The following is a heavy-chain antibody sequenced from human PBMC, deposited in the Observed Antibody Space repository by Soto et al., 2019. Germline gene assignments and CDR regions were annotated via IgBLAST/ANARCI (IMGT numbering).Heavy chain of an antibody. CDR3: PRLWFGEYYYYYYYMDV. J-gene: IGHJ6*03. V-gene: IGHV4-59*08. D-gene: IGHD3-10*01. CDR1: GGSISRYY. Sequence: AETLSLTCTVSGGSISRYYSSWIRQPPGKGLEWIGYIYYSGSTNYTPSLKSRVTISVDTSKNQFSLKLSSVTAADTAVYYCPRLWFGEYYYYYYYMDVWRKRTTVTVSS. CDR2: IYYSGST.